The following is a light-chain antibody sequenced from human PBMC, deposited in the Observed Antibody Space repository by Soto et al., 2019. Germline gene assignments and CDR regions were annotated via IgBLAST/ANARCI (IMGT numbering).Light chain of an antibody. CDR1: QTVRNN. CDR2: GAS. J-gene: IGKJ1*01. Sequence: EFVLTQSPGTLSLSPGERATLSCRASQTVRNNYLAWYQQKPGQSPRLLIYGASTRATGIPARFSGSGSGTEFTLTISSLQSEDFGVYYCHQYNNLWTFGQGTKVEIK. CDR3: HQYNNLWT. V-gene: IGKV3-15*01.